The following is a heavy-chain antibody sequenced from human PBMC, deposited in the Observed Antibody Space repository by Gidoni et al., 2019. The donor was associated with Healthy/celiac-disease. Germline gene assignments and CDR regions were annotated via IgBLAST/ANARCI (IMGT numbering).Heavy chain of an antibody. V-gene: IGHV1-69*01. D-gene: IGHD5-12*01. CDR1: GGPFSSYA. Sequence: QVQLVQSGAEVTKPGSSVKVSCKASGGPFSSYAISWVRQAPGQGLEWMGGFLPSFGTANYAQKFQGRVTITADESTSTAYMELSSLRSEDTAVYYCARSGYDRYYYYYGMDVWGQGTTVTVSS. CDR3: ARSGYDRYYYYYGMDV. CDR2: FLPSFGTA. J-gene: IGHJ6*02.